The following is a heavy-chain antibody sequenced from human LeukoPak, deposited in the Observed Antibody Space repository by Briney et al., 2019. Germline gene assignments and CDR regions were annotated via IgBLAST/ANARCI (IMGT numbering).Heavy chain of an antibody. Sequence: AEPLSLPCNVSGGSISSYYWSWIRQPPGKGLEGIGSIYYSGSTYYNPSLKSRVTISVDTSKNQFSLKLSSVTAADTAVYYCARVSRYYDSSGYDYWGQGTLVTVSS. CDR2: IYYSGST. CDR3: ARVSRYYDSSGYDY. J-gene: IGHJ4*02. CDR1: GGSISSYY. V-gene: IGHV4-59*05. D-gene: IGHD3-22*01.